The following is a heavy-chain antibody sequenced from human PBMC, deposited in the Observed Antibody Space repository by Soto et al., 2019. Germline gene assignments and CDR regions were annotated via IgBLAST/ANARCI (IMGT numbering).Heavy chain of an antibody. CDR3: ASPQQWLGQRGDFDY. CDR1: GFTFSSYW. D-gene: IGHD6-19*01. Sequence: EVQLVESGGGLVQPGGSLRLSCAASGFTFSSYWMGWVRQAPGKGLEWVANIRQDGSDKYYVDSVKGRFTISRDNSKNSLYLQMNSLRAEDTAIYYCASPQQWLGQRGDFDYWGQGTLVTVSS. CDR2: IRQDGSDK. J-gene: IGHJ4*02. V-gene: IGHV3-7*05.